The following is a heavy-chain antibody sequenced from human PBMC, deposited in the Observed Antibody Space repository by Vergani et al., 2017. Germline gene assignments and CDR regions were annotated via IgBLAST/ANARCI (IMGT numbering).Heavy chain of an antibody. V-gene: IGHV3-72*01. Sequence: EVQLLESGGGLVQPGGSLRLSCAASGFIFSDHYMDWVRQAPGKGLEWVGRIRNKANDYTTQYAASVKGRFTISRDDSKSYLYLQMNSLQTEDTAVYYCARSTDIVVVPAAYYYYYYYMDVWGKGTTVTVSS. D-gene: IGHD2-2*01. J-gene: IGHJ6*03. CDR2: IRNKANDYTT. CDR1: GFIFSDHY. CDR3: ARSTDIVVVPAAYYYYYYYMDV.